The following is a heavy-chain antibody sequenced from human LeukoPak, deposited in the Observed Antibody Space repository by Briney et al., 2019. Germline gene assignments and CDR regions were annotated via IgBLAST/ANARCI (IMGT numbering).Heavy chain of an antibody. D-gene: IGHD3-22*01. Sequence: GGSLRLSCAASGFTFSSYSMNWVRQAPGKGLEWVSSISSSSSYIYYADSVKGRFTISRDNAKNSLYLQMNSLRAEDTAVYYCARYPDSSGYNYMNRPIEYWGQGTLVTVSS. CDR1: GFTFSSYS. J-gene: IGHJ4*02. CDR2: ISSSSSYI. CDR3: ARYPDSSGYNYMNRPIEY. V-gene: IGHV3-21*01.